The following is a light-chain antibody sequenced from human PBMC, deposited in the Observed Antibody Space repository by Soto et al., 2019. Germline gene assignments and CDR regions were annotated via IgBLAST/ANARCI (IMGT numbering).Light chain of an antibody. CDR3: QQYYRSRT. CDR1: QSVLYSSNNKNY. V-gene: IGKV4-1*01. Sequence: DIVMTQSPDSLAVSLGERATINCKSSQSVLYSSNNKNYLAWYQQKPGQPPKLLIYWASTRESGVPDRFTGSGSRTDFTLTISSLQAEDVAVYYCQQYYRSRTFGQGTKVEIK. CDR2: WAS. J-gene: IGKJ1*01.